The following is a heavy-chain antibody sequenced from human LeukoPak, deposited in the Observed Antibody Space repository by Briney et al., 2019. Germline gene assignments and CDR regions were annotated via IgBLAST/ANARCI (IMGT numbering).Heavy chain of an antibody. V-gene: IGHV3-20*04. CDR2: INWNGGST. J-gene: IGHJ3*02. CDR3: ARVDSSGWAGAFDI. Sequence: GGSLRLSCAASGFTFDDYGMSWVRQAPGKGLEWVSGINWNGGSTGYADSVKGRFTISRDNAKNSLYLQMNSLRAEDTALYYCARVDSSGWAGAFDIWGQGTMVTVSS. CDR1: GFTFDDYG. D-gene: IGHD6-19*01.